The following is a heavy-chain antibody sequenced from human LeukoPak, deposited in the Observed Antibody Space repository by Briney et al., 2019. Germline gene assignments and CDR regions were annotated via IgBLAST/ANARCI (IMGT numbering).Heavy chain of an antibody. J-gene: IGHJ6*03. CDR1: GFTFSSYS. D-gene: IGHD1-1*01. CDR2: ISSSSIYI. V-gene: IGHV3-21*01. CDR3: ERTTTGTDYYMDV. Sequence: GGSLRPSCAASGFTFSSYSMNWGRQAPGKGLRWGSSISSSSIYIYYADSLKGRFTISRDNAKNSLYLQMNSLSAEDTAVYYCERTTTGTDYYMDVWGKGTTVTVSS.